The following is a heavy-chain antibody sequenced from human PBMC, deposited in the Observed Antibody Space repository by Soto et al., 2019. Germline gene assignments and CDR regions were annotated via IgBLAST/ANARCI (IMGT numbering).Heavy chain of an antibody. CDR2: IYHSGST. CDR3: ARPSGSYLYYFDF. V-gene: IGHV4-4*02. D-gene: IGHD1-26*01. Sequence: PSETLSLTCAVSGGSISSSNWWSWVRQPPGKGLEWIGEIYHSGSTNYNPSLKSRVTISVDKSKNQFSLKLSSVTAADTAVYYWARPSGSYLYYFDFWGQGTLVTVSS. CDR1: GGSISSSNW. J-gene: IGHJ4*02.